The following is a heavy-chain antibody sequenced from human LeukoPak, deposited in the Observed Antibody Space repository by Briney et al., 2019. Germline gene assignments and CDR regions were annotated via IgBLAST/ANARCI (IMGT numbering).Heavy chain of an antibody. CDR2: ISWNSGSI. CDR3: AKDTSYYYGSGSYLFDY. Sequence: SGGSLRLSCAASGFTFDDYAMHWVRQGPGKGLEWVSGISWNSGSIGYADSVKGRFTISRDNAKKSLYLQMNSLRAEDTALYYCAKDTSYYYGSGSYLFDYWGQGTLVTVSS. V-gene: IGHV3-9*01. J-gene: IGHJ4*02. CDR1: GFTFDDYA. D-gene: IGHD3-10*01.